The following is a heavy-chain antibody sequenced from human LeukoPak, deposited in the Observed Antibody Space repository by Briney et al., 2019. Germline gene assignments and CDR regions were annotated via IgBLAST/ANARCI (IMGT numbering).Heavy chain of an antibody. J-gene: IGHJ4*02. CDR2: IRYDGSNK. CDR1: GFTFSSYG. V-gene: IGHV3-30*02. D-gene: IGHD5-12*01. CDR3: AKDRGYSGYDWGFDY. Sequence: GGSLRLSCAASGFTFSSYGMHWVRQAPGKGLEWVAFIRYDGSNKYYADSVKGRFTISRDNSKNTLYLQMNSLRAEDTAVYYCAKDRGYSGYDWGFDYWGQGTLVTVSS.